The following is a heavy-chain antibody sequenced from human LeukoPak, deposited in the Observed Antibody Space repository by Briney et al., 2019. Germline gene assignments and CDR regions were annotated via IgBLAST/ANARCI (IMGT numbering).Heavy chain of an antibody. CDR1: GGSISSSSYY. CDR2: IYYSGST. CDR3: ARDILAYCSGGSCYNWFDP. J-gene: IGHJ5*02. V-gene: IGHV4-39*07. Sequence: SETLSLTCTVSGGSISSSSYYWGWIRQPPGKGLEWIGSIYYSGSTYYNPSLKSRVTISVDTSKNQFSLKLCSVTAADTAVYYCARDILAYCSGGSCYNWFDPWGQGTLVTVSS. D-gene: IGHD2-15*01.